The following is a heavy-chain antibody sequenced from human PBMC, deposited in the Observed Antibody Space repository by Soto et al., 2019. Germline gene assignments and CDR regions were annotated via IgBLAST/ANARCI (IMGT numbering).Heavy chain of an antibody. V-gene: IGHV1-8*01. CDR2: MNPNSGNT. Sequence: QVQLVQSGAEVKKPGASVKVSCKASGYTFTSYDINWVRQATGQGLEWMGWMNPNSGNTGYAQKFQGRVTMTRTTSKSTDYMELSSRRSEDTAVYYCASGPNKRSGGIGYWGQGPLVSVCS. D-gene: IGHD3-10*01. CDR3: ASGPNKRSGGIGY. J-gene: IGHJ4*02. CDR1: GYTFTSYD.